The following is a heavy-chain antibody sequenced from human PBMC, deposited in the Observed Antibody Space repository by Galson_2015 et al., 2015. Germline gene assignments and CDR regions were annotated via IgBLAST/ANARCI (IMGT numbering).Heavy chain of an antibody. CDR2: TYYRSKWYN. J-gene: IGHJ4*02. Sequence: WAISGDSVPSNSAAWNWIRQSPSRGLEWLGRTYYRSKWYNDYALSVKSRITINPDTSKNQFSLQLNSVTPEESAVYYYARIFRHQIDYWGQGALVTVSS. CDR1: GDSVPSNSAA. D-gene: IGHD2-2*01. CDR3: ARIFRHQIDY. V-gene: IGHV6-1*01.